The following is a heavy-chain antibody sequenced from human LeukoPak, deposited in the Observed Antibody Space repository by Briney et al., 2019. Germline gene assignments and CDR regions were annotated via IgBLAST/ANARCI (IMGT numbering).Heavy chain of an antibody. CDR3: ARVETGIWIFDY. CDR1: GFTFSDHY. J-gene: IGHJ4*02. CDR2: IRNKANSYTT. D-gene: IGHD1-1*01. V-gene: IGHV3-72*01. Sequence: PGESLRLSCAASGFTFSDHYVDWVRQAPGKGLEWVGRIRNKANSYTTEYAASVKGRFTISRDDSKNSLYLQMNSLKTEDTAVYYCARVETGIWIFDYWGQGTLVTVSS.